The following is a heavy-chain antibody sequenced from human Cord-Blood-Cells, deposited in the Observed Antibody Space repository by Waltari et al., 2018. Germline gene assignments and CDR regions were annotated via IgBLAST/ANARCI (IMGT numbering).Heavy chain of an antibody. D-gene: IGHD1-26*01. CDR2: INHSGST. V-gene: IGHV4-34*01. CDR3: ARRVSGSYGAFDI. Sequence: QVQLQQWGAGLLKPSETLSLTCAVYGGSFSGYYWSWIRQPPGKGLEWIGEINHSGSTNYNPSLKSRVTISVDTSKNQFSLKLSSVTAADTAVYYCARRVSGSYGAFDIWGQGTMVTVSS. J-gene: IGHJ3*02. CDR1: GGSFSGYY.